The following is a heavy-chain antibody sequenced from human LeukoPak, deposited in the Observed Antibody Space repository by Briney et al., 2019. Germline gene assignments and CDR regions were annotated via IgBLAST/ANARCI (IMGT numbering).Heavy chain of an antibody. V-gene: IGHV4-4*09. D-gene: IGHD2-21*01. CDR3: ARLGESYFDY. CDR2: IYTSGST. J-gene: IGHJ4*02. CDR1: GGSISSYY. Sequence: SETLSLTCTVSGGSISSYYWSWIRQPPGEGLEWIGYIYTSGSTTYNPSLKSRVTISVDTSKNQFSRKLSSVTAADTAAYYCARLGESYFDYWGQGTLVTVSS.